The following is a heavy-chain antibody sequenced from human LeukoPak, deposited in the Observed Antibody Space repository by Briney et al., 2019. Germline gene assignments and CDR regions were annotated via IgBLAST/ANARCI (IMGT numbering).Heavy chain of an antibody. CDR3: ARVSENYYYYGMDV. Sequence: PGGSLRLSCAASGFTDSSNYMSWVRQAPGKGLEWVSVIYSGGSTYYANSVKGRFTISRDNSKNTLYLQMNSLRVEDTAVYYCARVSENYYYYGMDVWGQGTTVTVSS. CDR1: GFTDSSNY. V-gene: IGHV3-66*02. J-gene: IGHJ6*02. CDR2: IYSGGST.